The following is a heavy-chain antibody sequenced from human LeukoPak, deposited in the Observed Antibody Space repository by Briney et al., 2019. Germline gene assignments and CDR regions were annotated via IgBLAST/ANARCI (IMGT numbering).Heavy chain of an antibody. Sequence: GGSLRLSCAASGFTFSSHVMHWVRQAPGKGLEWVAVVWYDGGNKYYADSVKGRFTISRDNSMNTLYLQMQSLRAEDTAVYYCARGAPIYSSSLYYLDYWGQGTLVTVSS. CDR2: VWYDGGNK. CDR3: ARGAPIYSSSLYYLDY. D-gene: IGHD6-13*01. J-gene: IGHJ4*02. CDR1: GFTFSSHV. V-gene: IGHV3-33*01.